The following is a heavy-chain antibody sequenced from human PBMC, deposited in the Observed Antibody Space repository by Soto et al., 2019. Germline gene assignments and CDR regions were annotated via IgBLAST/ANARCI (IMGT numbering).Heavy chain of an antibody. D-gene: IGHD6-13*01. CDR3: ARGVPRIAAAGNYYYYYYMDV. V-gene: IGHV1-8*01. CDR1: GYTFTSYD. Sequence: GASVKVSCKASGYTFTSYDINWVRQATGQGLEWMGWMNPNSGNTGYAQKFQGRVTMTRNTSISTAYMELSSLGSEDTAVYYCARGVPRIAAAGNYYYYYYMDVWGKGTTVPVSS. J-gene: IGHJ6*03. CDR2: MNPNSGNT.